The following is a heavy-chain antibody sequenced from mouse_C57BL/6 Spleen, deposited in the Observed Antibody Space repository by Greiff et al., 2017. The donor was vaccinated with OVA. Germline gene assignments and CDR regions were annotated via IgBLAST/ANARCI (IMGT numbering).Heavy chain of an antibody. CDR3: ARRYDYDVCAMDY. CDR1: GYTFTSYW. D-gene: IGHD2-4*01. J-gene: IGHJ4*01. Sequence: QVQLQQPGAELVRPGTSVKLSCKASGYTFTSYWMHWVKQRPGQGLEWIGVIDPSDSYTNYNQKFKGKATLTVDTSSSTAYMQLSSLTSEDSAVYYCARRYDYDVCAMDYWGQGTSVTVSS. V-gene: IGHV1-59*01. CDR2: IDPSDSYT.